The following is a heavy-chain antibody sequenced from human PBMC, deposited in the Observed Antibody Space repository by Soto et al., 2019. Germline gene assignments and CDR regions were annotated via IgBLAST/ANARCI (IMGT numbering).Heavy chain of an antibody. D-gene: IGHD6-13*01. CDR1: GFTFSSYW. CDR3: AKEYSSSWYYDYGMDV. V-gene: IGHV3-74*01. CDR2: IDPYETGI. Sequence: GGSVRLSCAASGFTFSSYWMHWVRQSPGKGLVWVSRIDPYETGINYADSVKGRFTVSRDNSKNTLYLQMNSLRAEDTAVYYCAKEYSSSWYYDYGMDVSGQGTTITVSS. J-gene: IGHJ6*02.